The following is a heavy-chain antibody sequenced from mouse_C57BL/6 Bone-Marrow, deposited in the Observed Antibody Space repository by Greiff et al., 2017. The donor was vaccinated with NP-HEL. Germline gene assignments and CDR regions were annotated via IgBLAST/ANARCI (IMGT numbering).Heavy chain of an antibody. V-gene: IGHV3-6*01. Sequence: VQLKESGPGLVKPSQSLSLTCSVTGYSITSGYYWNWIRQFPGNKLEWMGYISYDGSNNYNPSLKNRISITRDTSKNQFFLKLNSVTTEDTATYYCARAYDGYPAWFAYWGQGTLVTVSA. D-gene: IGHD2-3*01. CDR2: ISYDGSN. J-gene: IGHJ3*01. CDR1: GYSITSGYY. CDR3: ARAYDGYPAWFAY.